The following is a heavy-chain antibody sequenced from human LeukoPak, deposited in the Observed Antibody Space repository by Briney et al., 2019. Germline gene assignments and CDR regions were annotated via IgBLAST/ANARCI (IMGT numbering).Heavy chain of an antibody. D-gene: IGHD6-6*01. V-gene: IGHV3-74*01. CDR2: ISPTGSTT. CDR1: GFTFSTYW. J-gene: IGHJ4*02. CDR3: ARGPNSNWSGLDF. Sequence: PGGSLRLSCAASGFTFSTYWMHWARQLPGKGLVWVSRISPTGSTTSYADSVKGRFTVSRDNAKNTHYLQVNNLRAEDTAVYYCARGPNSNWSGLDFWGQGTLLTVSS.